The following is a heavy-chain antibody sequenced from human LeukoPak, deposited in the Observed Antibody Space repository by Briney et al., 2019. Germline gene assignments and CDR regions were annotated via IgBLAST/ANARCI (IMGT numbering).Heavy chain of an antibody. CDR2: TYPGDSDDT. CDR3: ARLLGPNRALDY. V-gene: IGHV5-51*01. J-gene: IGHJ4*02. CDR1: GYSSTSYW. Sequence: GESLKISCKGSGYSSTSYWIGWVRRMPGKGLDWMGITYPGDSDDTTYSPSFQGQVTFSADNSISTAYLQWSSLQASDTAIYYCARLLGPNRALDYWGQGTLVTVSS.